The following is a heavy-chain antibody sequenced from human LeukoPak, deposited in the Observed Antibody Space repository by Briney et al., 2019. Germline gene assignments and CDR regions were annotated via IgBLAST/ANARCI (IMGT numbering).Heavy chain of an antibody. CDR2: ISGSGGST. V-gene: IGHV3-23*01. D-gene: IGHD2-2*01. CDR3: ASHIVVVPAATMGFDY. Sequence: GGSLRLSCAASGFTFSSYAMSWVRQAPGKGLEWVSAISGSGGSTYYADSVKGRFTISRDNSKNTLYLQMNSLRAEGTAVYYCASHIVVVPAATMGFDYWGQGTLVTVSS. CDR1: GFTFSSYA. J-gene: IGHJ4*02.